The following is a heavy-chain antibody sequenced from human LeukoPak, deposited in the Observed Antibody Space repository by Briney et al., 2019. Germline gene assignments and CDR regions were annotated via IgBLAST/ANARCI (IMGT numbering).Heavy chain of an antibody. Sequence: EASVKASCKASGYTFTSYAMHWVRQAPGQRLEWMGWINAGNGNTKYSQKFQGRVTITRDTSASTAYMELSSLRSEDTAVYYCARDLPYYYGSGRRFDYWGQGTLVTVSS. CDR1: GYTFTSYA. D-gene: IGHD3-10*01. CDR3: ARDLPYYYGSGRRFDY. J-gene: IGHJ4*02. V-gene: IGHV1-3*01. CDR2: INAGNGNT.